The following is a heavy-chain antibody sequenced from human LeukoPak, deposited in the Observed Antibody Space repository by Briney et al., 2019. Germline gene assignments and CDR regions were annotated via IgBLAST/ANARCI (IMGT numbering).Heavy chain of an antibody. CDR1: GFTFSSYW. CDR2: IKQDGSEK. V-gene: IGHV3-7*01. D-gene: IGHD6-19*01. Sequence: GGSLRLSCAASGFTFSSYWMSWVRQAPGKGLEWVANIKQDGSEKYYVDSVKGRFTISRDNAKNSLYLQMNSLRAEDTAVYYCARDVIAVAGTGYYYYYYGMDVWGQGTTVTVSS. CDR3: ARDVIAVAGTGYYYYYYGMDV. J-gene: IGHJ6*02.